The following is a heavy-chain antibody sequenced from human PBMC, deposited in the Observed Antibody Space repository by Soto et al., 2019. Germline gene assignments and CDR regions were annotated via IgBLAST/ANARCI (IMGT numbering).Heavy chain of an antibody. Sequence: QVQLVQSGAEVKKPGASVKVSCKASGYTFTSYYMHWVRQAPGQGLEWMGIINPSGGSTSYAQKCQGRVTMTRDTSTSTVYMELSSLRSEDTAVYYCARDLDVVVPAAIGASYYYGMDVWGQGTTVTVSS. CDR3: ARDLDVVVPAAIGASYYYGMDV. CDR1: GYTFTSYY. V-gene: IGHV1-46*01. CDR2: INPSGGST. J-gene: IGHJ6*02. D-gene: IGHD2-2*02.